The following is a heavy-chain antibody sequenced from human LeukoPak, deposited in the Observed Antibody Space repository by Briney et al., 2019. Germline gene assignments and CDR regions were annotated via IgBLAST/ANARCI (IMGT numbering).Heavy chain of an antibody. CDR3: ARDSAGNDY. CDR1: GFTFSSYG. D-gene: IGHD6-13*01. CDR2: ISSSSYI. J-gene: IGHJ4*02. V-gene: IGHV3-21*01. Sequence: PGRSLRLSCAASGFTFSSYGMNWVRQAPGKGLEWVSSISSSSYIYYADSVKGRFTISRDNAKNSLYLQMNSLRAEDTAMYYCARDSAGNDYWGQGTLVTVSS.